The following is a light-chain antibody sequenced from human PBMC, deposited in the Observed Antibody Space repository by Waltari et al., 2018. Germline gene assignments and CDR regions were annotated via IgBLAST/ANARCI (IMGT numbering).Light chain of an antibody. CDR2: WAS. Sequence: DIVMTQSPDSLAVSLGERASINCKSSQSVLYSSNNRNDLAWYQQKPGQPPKLLIYWASTRESGVPDRFSGSGSGTDFTLTISSLQAEDVAVYYGQQYYTTPHFGQGTRLEIK. J-gene: IGKJ5*01. V-gene: IGKV4-1*01. CDR3: QQYYTTPH. CDR1: QSVLYSSNNRND.